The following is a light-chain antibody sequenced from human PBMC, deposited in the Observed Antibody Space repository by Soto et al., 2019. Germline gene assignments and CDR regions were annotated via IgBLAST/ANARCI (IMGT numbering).Light chain of an antibody. CDR3: QQYNAWRT. CDR2: DAS. CDR1: QSVSSR. Sequence: EIVMTQSPATQSVSPGERATLSCRASQSVSSRLAWYQQKPGQVPRLLIYDASTRATGVPARFSGSGSGTEFTLTISSLQSQDFAVYYCQQYNAWRTFGQGTKVENK. J-gene: IGKJ1*01. V-gene: IGKV3-15*01.